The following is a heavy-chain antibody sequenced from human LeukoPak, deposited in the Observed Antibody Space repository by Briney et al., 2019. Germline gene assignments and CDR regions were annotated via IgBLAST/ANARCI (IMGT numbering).Heavy chain of an antibody. CDR3: ARDQGVPSWLSFDWAYYYYYMDV. J-gene: IGHJ6*03. CDR1: GFPFSSYS. Sequence: GSLRLSCAASGFPFSSYSMNWVRQAPGKGLEWVSSISSSSSYIYYADSVKGRFTISRDNAKNSLYLQMNSLRAEDTAVYYCARDQGVPSWLSFDWAYYYYYMDVWGKGTTVTVSS. V-gene: IGHV3-21*01. CDR2: ISSSSSYI. D-gene: IGHD3-9*01.